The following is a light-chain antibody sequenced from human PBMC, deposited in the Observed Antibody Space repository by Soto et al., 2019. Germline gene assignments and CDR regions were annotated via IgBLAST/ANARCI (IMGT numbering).Light chain of an antibody. CDR1: QDISNS. J-gene: IGKJ1*01. CDR3: QKYNSAPRT. Sequence: DIQMTQSPSSLSASVGDRVTITCRASQDISNSLAWYQQKPGEVPRLLIYAASTLQSGVPSRFSGSGSGSDFTLTISTLQPEDVAAYYCQKYNSAPRTFGQGTKVESK. CDR2: AAS. V-gene: IGKV1-27*01.